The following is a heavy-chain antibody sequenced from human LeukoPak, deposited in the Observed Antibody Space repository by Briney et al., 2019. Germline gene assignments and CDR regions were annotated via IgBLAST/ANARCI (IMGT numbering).Heavy chain of an antibody. CDR2: IYYSGST. V-gene: IGHV4-59*08. J-gene: IGHJ6*02. CDR3: ARGLPDYGSGHYYYYGMDV. D-gene: IGHD3-10*01. CDR1: GGSISSYY. Sequence: SETLSLTCTVSGGSISSYYWSWIRQPPGKGLEWIGYIYYSGSTNYNPSLKSRVTISVDTSKNQFSLKLSSVTAANTAVYYCARGLPDYGSGHYYYYGMDVWGQGTTVTVSS.